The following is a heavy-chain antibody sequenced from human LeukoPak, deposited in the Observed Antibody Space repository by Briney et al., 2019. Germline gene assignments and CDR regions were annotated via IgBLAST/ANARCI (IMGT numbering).Heavy chain of an antibody. D-gene: IGHD3-3*01. Sequence: PGGSLRLSCAASGFTFSDYYMSWVRQAPGKGLEWVADIKQDGSEKYYVDSVKGRFTISRDNAKNSLYLQMNSLRAEDTAVYYCARGSAMYYDFWGGHATYFDYWGQGTLVTVSS. V-gene: IGHV3-7*01. CDR3: ARGSAMYYDFWGGHATYFDY. J-gene: IGHJ4*02. CDR2: IKQDGSEK. CDR1: GFTFSDYY.